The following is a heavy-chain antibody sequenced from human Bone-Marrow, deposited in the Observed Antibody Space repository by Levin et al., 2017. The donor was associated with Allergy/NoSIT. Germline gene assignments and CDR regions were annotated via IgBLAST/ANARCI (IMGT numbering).Heavy chain of an antibody. J-gene: IGHJ4*02. V-gene: IGHV4-4*02. CDR2: IYHSGST. CDR1: GGSISSSNW. D-gene: IGHD6-13*01. CDR3: ARYRGGAAAGTGFDY. Sequence: SETLSLTCAVSGGSISSSNWWSWVRQPPGKGLEWIGEIYHSGSTNYNPSLKSRVTISVDKSKNQFSLKLSSVTAADTAVYYCARYRGGAAAGTGFDYWGQGTLVTVSS.